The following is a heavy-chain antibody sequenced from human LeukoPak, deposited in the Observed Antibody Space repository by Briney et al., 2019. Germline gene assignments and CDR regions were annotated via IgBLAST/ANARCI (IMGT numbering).Heavy chain of an antibody. Sequence: GESLKISCKGSGYSFTSYWISWVRQMPGKGLEWMGRIDPSDSYTNYSPPFQGHVTISADKSISTAYLQWSSLKASDTAMYYCATHENSLGYCSGGSCYPSRLDYWGQGTLVTVSS. CDR2: IDPSDSYT. D-gene: IGHD2-15*01. CDR3: ATHENSLGYCSGGSCYPSRLDY. CDR1: GYSFTSYW. J-gene: IGHJ4*02. V-gene: IGHV5-10-1*01.